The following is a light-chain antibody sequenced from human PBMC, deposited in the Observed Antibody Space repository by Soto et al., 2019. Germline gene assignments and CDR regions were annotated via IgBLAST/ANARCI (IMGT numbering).Light chain of an antibody. CDR2: SNH. CDR3: SAWDDSLVVV. Sequence: QSALTQPPSASVTPGQTVTISCSGSSSNIGSNSVNWSQHLPGAVPKLPIFSNHQRPSGVPDRFSGSKSGTSASLAISGLQTEDEADYYCSAWDDSLVVVFGGGTKVTVL. J-gene: IGLJ2*01. V-gene: IGLV1-44*01. CDR1: SSNIGSNS.